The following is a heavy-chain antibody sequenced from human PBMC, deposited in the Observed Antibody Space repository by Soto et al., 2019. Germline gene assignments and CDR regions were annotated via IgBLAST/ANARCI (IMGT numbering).Heavy chain of an antibody. Sequence: EVQLLEFGGGLVQPGGSLTLSCAAAGFTFTNFAMSWVRQAPGEGLEWVSAISRRGDITYYADSVKGRFTISRDNSWGTLYLRMARQLAEDTVVYYCAKWDGWYPSDLYFDQWGKGNLVTVSA. CDR1: GFTFTNFA. CDR3: AKWDGWYPSDLYFDQ. CDR2: ISRRGDIT. D-gene: IGHD6-19*01. V-gene: IGHV3-23*01. J-gene: IGHJ4*02.